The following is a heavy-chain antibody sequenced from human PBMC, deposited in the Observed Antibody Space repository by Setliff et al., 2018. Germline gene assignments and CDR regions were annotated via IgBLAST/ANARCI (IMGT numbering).Heavy chain of an antibody. CDR3: ARHRAVAGAYYFDF. J-gene: IGHJ4*02. CDR2: IYYSGNT. CDR1: VYSISRDCH. D-gene: IGHD6-19*01. V-gene: IGHV4-38-2*01. Sequence: LSLTCAVSVYSISRDCHWGWIRQPPGKGLEWIGSIYYSGNTYYNASLKGRVTISGDTSKNLFSLKLTAVTAADTAIYYCARHRAVAGAYYFDFWGQGTLVTVSS.